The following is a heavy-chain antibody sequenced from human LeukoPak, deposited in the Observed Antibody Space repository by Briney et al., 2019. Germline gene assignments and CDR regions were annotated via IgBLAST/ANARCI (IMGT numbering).Heavy chain of an antibody. Sequence: PGGSLRLSCAASGFVFSSNSMIWVRQAPGKGLEWGSYISSSSSTIYYADSVKGRFTISRDNARNSLYLQMYSLRAEDTAVYYCATSGYSNIDYWGQGTLVTVSS. J-gene: IGHJ4*02. V-gene: IGHV3-48*04. CDR2: ISSSSSTI. CDR3: ATSGYSNIDY. CDR1: GFVFSSNS. D-gene: IGHD4-11*01.